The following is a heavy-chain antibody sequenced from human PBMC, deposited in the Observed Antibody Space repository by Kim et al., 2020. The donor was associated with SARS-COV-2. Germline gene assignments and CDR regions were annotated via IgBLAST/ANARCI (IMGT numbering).Heavy chain of an antibody. CDR2: T. J-gene: IGHJ3*02. Sequence: TESAASVKGRFNISRDDSRNLVYLQMNSLKTEDTAVYYCGRSGSYKAIDIWGQGTVVTVSS. CDR3: GRSGSYKAIDI. D-gene: IGHD1-26*01. V-gene: IGHV3-72*01.